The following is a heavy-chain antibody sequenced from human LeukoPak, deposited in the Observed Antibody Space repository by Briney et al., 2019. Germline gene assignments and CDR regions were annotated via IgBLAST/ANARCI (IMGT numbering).Heavy chain of an antibody. J-gene: IGHJ3*02. D-gene: IGHD1-26*01. Sequence: ASVKVSCKVSGYTLTELSMHWVRQAPGKGLEWMGGFDPEDGETIYAQKFRGRVTMTEDTSTDTAYMELSSLRSEDTAVYYCATAGLDSGSYYGSDAFDIWGQGTMVTVSS. CDR3: ATAGLDSGSYYGSDAFDI. CDR1: GYTLTELS. V-gene: IGHV1-24*01. CDR2: FDPEDGET.